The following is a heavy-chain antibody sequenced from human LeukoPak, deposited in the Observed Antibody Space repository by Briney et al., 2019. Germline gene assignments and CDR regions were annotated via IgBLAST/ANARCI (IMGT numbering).Heavy chain of an antibody. V-gene: IGHV3-7*01. CDR2: IKQDGSEK. Sequence: GGSLRLSCEASGFTFNNYAMSWVRQAPGKGLEWVANIKQDGSEKYYVDSVKGRFTISRDNAKNSLYLQMNSLRAEDTAVYYCGRGIDYWGQGTLVTVSS. J-gene: IGHJ4*02. CDR3: GRGIDY. D-gene: IGHD3-10*01. CDR1: GFTFNNYA.